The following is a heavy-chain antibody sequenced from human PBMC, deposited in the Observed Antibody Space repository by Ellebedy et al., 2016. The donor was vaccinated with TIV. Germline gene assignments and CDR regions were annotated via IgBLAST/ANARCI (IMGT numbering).Heavy chain of an antibody. V-gene: IGHV3-23*01. Sequence: GESLKISCPASGFTFSSYSLNWVRQAPGQGLEWVSIISANGGTTYYADSVKGRFTISRDNSKNTLFLQMSSLRAEDTAVYFCARRSTDFAFDSWGQGTLVTVSS. J-gene: IGHJ4*02. D-gene: IGHD3/OR15-3a*01. CDR3: ARRSTDFAFDS. CDR2: ISANGGTT. CDR1: GFTFSSYS.